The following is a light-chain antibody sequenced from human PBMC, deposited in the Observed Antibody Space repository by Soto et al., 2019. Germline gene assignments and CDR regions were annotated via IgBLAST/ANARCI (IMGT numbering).Light chain of an antibody. CDR2: GAS. J-gene: IGKJ1*01. CDR3: QQHGSSPLWT. V-gene: IGKV3-20*01. Sequence: FTRSQGPMSLLPGKSANLSCRRSQSVSSSYLAWYQQKPGQAPRLLIYGASSRATGIPGRFSGSGAGTDVTLTTSSLEPEEYAAYYYQQHGSSPLWTFGQGTKVDIK. CDR1: QSVSSSY.